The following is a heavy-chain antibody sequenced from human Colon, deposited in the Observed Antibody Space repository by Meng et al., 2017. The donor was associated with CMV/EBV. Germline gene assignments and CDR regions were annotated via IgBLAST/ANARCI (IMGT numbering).Heavy chain of an antibody. CDR1: GGSVSSTNW. V-gene: IGHV4-4*02. D-gene: IGHD6-6*01. CDR3: AKSPGNIAPRPAWFDP. Sequence: SETLSLTCAVSGGSVSSTNWWTWVRQPPGQGLEWIGEIYQSGTTNYNPSLKSRLTMSVDKSKNQFSLHLSSVTAADTAVYYCAKSPGNIAPRPAWFDPWGQGTLVTVSS. CDR2: IYQSGTT. J-gene: IGHJ5*02.